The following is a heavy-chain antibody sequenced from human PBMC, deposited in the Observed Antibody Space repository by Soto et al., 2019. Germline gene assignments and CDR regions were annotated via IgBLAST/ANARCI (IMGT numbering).Heavy chain of an antibody. V-gene: IGHV3-15*07. CDR2: VKSKTDGGSS. Sequence: PGGSLRLSCVASGFPFTNAWINWVRQVPGKGLEWVGRVKSKTDGGSSDYAAAVKGRFAVSRDDSRNIVYLQMNSLKIEDTGVYYCTTDSRTTLPEIRFDYWGHGTQVTAPQ. CDR3: TTDSRTTLPEIRFDY. CDR1: GFPFTNAW. D-gene: IGHD1-26*01. J-gene: IGHJ4*01.